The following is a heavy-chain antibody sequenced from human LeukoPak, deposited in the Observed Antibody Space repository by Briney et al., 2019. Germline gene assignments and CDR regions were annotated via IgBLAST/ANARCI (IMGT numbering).Heavy chain of an antibody. CDR1: GYTFSSYA. V-gene: IGHV1-18*01. CDR2: ISAYNGNT. J-gene: IGHJ4*02. D-gene: IGHD1-26*01. Sequence: RASVKVSCKASGYTFSSYAMNWVRQAPGQGLEWMGWISAYNGNTNYAQKLQGRVTMTTDTSTSTAYMELRSLRSDDTAVYYCARERELPLFDYWGQGTLVTVSS. CDR3: ARERELPLFDY.